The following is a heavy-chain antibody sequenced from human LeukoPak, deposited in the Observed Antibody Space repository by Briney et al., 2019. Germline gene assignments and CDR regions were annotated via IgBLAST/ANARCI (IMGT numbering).Heavy chain of an antibody. Sequence: SGPTLVNPTQTLTLTCTFSGFSLSTSGVGVGWIRQPPGKALEWLALIFWDDDKRYSPSLNSRVTITKDTSKNQVVLTMTNMDPVDTATYYCAHRPGYCTSTSCFDYWGQGTLVTVSS. V-gene: IGHV2-5*02. CDR2: IFWDDDK. CDR3: AHRPGYCTSTSCFDY. D-gene: IGHD2-2*01. J-gene: IGHJ4*02. CDR1: GFSLSTSGVG.